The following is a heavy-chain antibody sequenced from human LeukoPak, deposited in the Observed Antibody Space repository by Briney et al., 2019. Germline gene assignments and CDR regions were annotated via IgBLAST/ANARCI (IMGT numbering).Heavy chain of an antibody. J-gene: IGHJ4*02. D-gene: IGHD1-26*01. CDR1: GVSISSYY. CDR2: INHSGST. CDR3: VKSGGYGLIDY. Sequence: PSETLSLTCTVSGVSISSYYWSWIRQPPGKGLEWIGEINHSGSTNYNPSLKSRVTISVDTSKNQFSLRLNSVTAADTAMYYCVKSGGYGLIDYWGPGTLVTVSS. V-gene: IGHV4-34*01.